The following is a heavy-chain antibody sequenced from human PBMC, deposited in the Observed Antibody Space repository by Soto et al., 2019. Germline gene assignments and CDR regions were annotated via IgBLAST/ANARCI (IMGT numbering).Heavy chain of an antibody. CDR2: TYYRSKWYN. D-gene: IGHD2-2*01. V-gene: IGHV6-1*01. Sequence: SQTLSLTCAISGDSVSSNSDAWSWIRQSPSRGLEWLGRTYYRSKWYNDYAISVRSRITINPDTSKNQFSLHVNSVTPEDTAVYYCARENGAAAQAHYYYGMDVWGQGTTVTSP. CDR3: ARENGAAAQAHYYYGMDV. CDR1: GDSVSSNSDA. J-gene: IGHJ6*02.